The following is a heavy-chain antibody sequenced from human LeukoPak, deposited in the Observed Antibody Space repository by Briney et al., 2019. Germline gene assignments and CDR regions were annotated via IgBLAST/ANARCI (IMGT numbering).Heavy chain of an antibody. Sequence: SETLSLTCTVSGGSVSSVCYYWSWIRQPPGKGLEWIGYIYYSESTNYNPSLKSRVTISVDTSKNQFALKLSSGSAAGTAVYYCAREHSPYYFDYWGQGTLVTVSS. V-gene: IGHV4-61*01. D-gene: IGHD5-18*01. J-gene: IGHJ4*02. CDR3: AREHSPYYFDY. CDR2: IYYSEST. CDR1: GGSVSSVCYY.